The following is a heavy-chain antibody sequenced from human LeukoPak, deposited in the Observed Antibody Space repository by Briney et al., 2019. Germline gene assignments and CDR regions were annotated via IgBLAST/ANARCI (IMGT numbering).Heavy chain of an antibody. D-gene: IGHD3-9*01. CDR1: GASISNSNW. J-gene: IGHJ5*02. V-gene: IGHV4-4*02. CDR2: IYHSGST. Sequence: SGTLSLTCAVTGASISNSNWWTWVRQPPGKGLEWIAEIYHSGSTNYKTSLKSRVTISVDTSKNQFSLKLSSVTAADTAVYYCARRHDILTGYYTYNWFDPWGQGTLVTVSS. CDR3: ARRHDILTGYYTYNWFDP.